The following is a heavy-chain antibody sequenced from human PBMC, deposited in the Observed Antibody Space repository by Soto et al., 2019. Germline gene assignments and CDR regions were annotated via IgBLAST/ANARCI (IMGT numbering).Heavy chain of an antibody. V-gene: IGHV4-39*01. CDR1: GGSISSGSYY. CDR3: ARASLVGATWWFDP. J-gene: IGHJ5*02. D-gene: IGHD1-26*01. Sequence: QLQLQESGPGLVKPSETLSLTCTVSGGSISSGSYYWGWIRQPPGKGLEWIGSIYYSGSTYYNPSLTSRVTISVDTSKNQSSLKLTSVTAADTAVYYCARASLVGATWWFDPWGQGTLVTVSS. CDR2: IYYSGST.